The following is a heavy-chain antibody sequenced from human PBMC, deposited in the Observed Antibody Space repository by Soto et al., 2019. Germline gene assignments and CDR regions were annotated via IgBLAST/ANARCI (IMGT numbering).Heavy chain of an antibody. CDR1: GFTFGNYW. V-gene: IGHV3-7*05. CDR3: ARDVSPGSSGYYLEAFDI. CDR2: IKGDGSAK. D-gene: IGHD6-25*01. Sequence: EVQLVESGGGLFQTGGSLRLSCAASGFTFGNYWMTWVRQAPGKGLEWVANIKGDGSAKSYLDSVRGRFTVSRANDENSLFLQMNILRAEHTALYYCARDVSPGSSGYYLEAFDIWGQGTMVTVS. J-gene: IGHJ3*02.